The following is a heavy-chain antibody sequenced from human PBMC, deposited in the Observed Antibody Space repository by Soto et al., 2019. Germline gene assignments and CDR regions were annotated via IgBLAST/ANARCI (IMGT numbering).Heavy chain of an antibody. V-gene: IGHV1-18*01. CDR2: ISAYNGNT. Sequence: SVKFSFKASGYTFTSYSISWVRQAPGQGREWMGWISAYNGNTNYAQKRQGRVTMTTDTSTSTAYMELRSLRSDDTAVYYCARDLIVGATLYYYYYGMDVWGQGTTVTVSS. J-gene: IGHJ6*02. CDR1: GYTFTSYS. D-gene: IGHD1-26*01. CDR3: ARDLIVGATLYYYYYGMDV.